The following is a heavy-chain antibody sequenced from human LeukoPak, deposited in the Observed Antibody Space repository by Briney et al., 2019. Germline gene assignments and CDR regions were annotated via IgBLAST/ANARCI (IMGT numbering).Heavy chain of an antibody. CDR1: GVIFSNYA. J-gene: IGHJ6*03. D-gene: IGHD3-10*01. V-gene: IGHV3-30*02. CDR2: IRYNGSNK. CDR3: AKDDFYGSGRHYRRYQRGGYYYYTDL. Sequence: PGGSLRLSCAASGVIFSNYAMQWGRQAPGRGLEWVAGIRYNGSNKYYADPAKGRFTIPRDNSKNTLYLQMNSLRAEATAGYYGAKDDFYGSGRHYRRYQRGGYYYYTDLWGTGTTVTISS.